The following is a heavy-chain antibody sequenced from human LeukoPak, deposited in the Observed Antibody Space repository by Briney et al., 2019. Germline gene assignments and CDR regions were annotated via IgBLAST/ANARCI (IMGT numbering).Heavy chain of an antibody. CDR2: INPSGGST. Sequence: GASVKVSCKASGYTFTSYYMHWVRQAPGQGLEWMGIINPSGGSTSYAQKFQGRVTMTRDTSTSTVYMELSSLRSEDTAVYYCAGLGWAVTKEKNWFDPWGQGTLVTVSS. CDR3: AGLGWAVTKEKNWFDP. CDR1: GYTFTSYY. J-gene: IGHJ5*02. D-gene: IGHD4-17*01. V-gene: IGHV1-46*01.